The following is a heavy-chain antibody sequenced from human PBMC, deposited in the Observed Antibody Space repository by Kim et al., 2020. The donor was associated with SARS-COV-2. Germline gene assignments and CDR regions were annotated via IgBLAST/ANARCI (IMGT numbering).Heavy chain of an antibody. Sequence: QGRVTITRDTSASTAYMELSSLRSEDTAVYYCARARGVVVVAAKNWFDPWGQGTLVTVSS. CDR3: ARARGVVVVAAKNWFDP. J-gene: IGHJ5*02. D-gene: IGHD2-15*01. V-gene: IGHV1-3*01.